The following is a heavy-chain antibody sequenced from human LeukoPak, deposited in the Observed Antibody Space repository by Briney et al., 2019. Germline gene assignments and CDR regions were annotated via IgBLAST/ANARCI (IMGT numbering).Heavy chain of an antibody. D-gene: IGHD6-19*01. V-gene: IGHV4-59*08. CDR1: GGSISSYY. CDR3: ARHRTWADYYYYYGVDV. CDR2: IYYSGST. Sequence: PSETLSLTCTVSGGSISSYYWSWIRQPPGKGLEWIGYIYYSGSTNYNPSLKSRVTISVDTSKNQFSLKLSSVTAADTAVYYCARHRTWADYYYYYGVDVWGQGTTVTVSS. J-gene: IGHJ6*02.